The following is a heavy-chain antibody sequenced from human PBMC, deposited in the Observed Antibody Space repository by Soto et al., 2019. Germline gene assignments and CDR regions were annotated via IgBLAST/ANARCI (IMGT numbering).Heavy chain of an antibody. CDR3: ARQRSPEGWFDP. CDR2: VTVTGGST. V-gene: IGHV3-23*01. CDR1: TMSFNTYG. Sequence: PWWSIGLSCAASTMSFNTYGVTWVRKAPGKGLEWVSTVTVTGGSTYYADSVKGRFTISRDRSNYTVSLLLNSLRVEDTAIYYCARQRSPEGWFDPWGQGTLVTVSS. D-gene: IGHD3-10*01. J-gene: IGHJ5*02.